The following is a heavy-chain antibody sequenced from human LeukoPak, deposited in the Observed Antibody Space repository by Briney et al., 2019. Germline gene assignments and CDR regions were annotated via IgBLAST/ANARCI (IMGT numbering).Heavy chain of an antibody. CDR1: GFTFSSYA. D-gene: IGHD6-13*01. J-gene: IGHJ4*02. CDR3: TRESGTSRYFDC. CDR2: ISYDGSNK. V-gene: IGHV3-30*04. Sequence: GGSLRLSCAASGFTFSSYAMPWVRQAPGQGLEWVAVISYDGSNKYYADSVKGRFTISRDNSKNTLYLEMNSLRAEDTAVYFCTRESGTSRYFDCWGQGTLVTVSS.